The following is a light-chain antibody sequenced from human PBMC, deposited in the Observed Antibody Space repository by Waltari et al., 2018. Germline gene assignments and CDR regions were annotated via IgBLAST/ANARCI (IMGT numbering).Light chain of an antibody. CDR2: KAS. CDR1: QSISNW. V-gene: IGKV1-5*03. Sequence: DIQMTQSPSNLSASVGDRVTITRRASQSISNWLAWYQQKPGKAPNLLIYKASIFKSGVPSRFSGSRSETQFTLTSSSLQPGDFATYYCQQYNTYSSFGQGNKLEIK. CDR3: QQYNTYSS. J-gene: IGKJ2*01.